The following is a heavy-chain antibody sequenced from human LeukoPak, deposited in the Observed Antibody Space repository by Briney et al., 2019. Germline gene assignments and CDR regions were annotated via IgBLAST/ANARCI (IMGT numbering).Heavy chain of an antibody. V-gene: IGHV3-11*06. CDR1: GFTFSDYY. Sequence: PGGSLRLSCAASGFTFSDYYMSWIRQAPGKGLEWVSSISSSSSYIYYADSVKGRFTISRDNAKNSLYLQMNSLRAEDTAVYYCASNRAIDAFDIWGQGTMVTVSS. CDR2: ISSSSSYI. CDR3: ASNRAIDAFDI. J-gene: IGHJ3*02.